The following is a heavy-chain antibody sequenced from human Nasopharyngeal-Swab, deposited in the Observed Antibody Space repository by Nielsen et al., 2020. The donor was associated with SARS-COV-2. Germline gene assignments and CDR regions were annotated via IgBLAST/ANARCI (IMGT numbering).Heavy chain of an antibody. J-gene: IGHJ6*02. V-gene: IGHV4-39*07. D-gene: IGHD3-3*01. CDR1: GGSISSSGYY. Sequence: SETLSLTCTVSGGSISSSGYYWSWIRQPPGKGLEWIGEINHSGSTNYNPSLKSRVTISVDTSKNQFSLKLSSATAADTAVYYCARGNFWSGYYRYGMDVWSQGTTVTVSS. CDR3: ARGNFWSGYYRYGMDV. CDR2: INHSGST.